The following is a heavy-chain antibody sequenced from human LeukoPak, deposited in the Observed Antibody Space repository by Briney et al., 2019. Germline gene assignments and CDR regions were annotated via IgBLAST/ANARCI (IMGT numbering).Heavy chain of an antibody. Sequence: GGSLRLSCAASGFTFSSYAMSWVRQAPGKGLEWVSAISGSGGSTYYADSVKGRFTISRDNSMNTLYLQMNSLRAEDTAVYYCAKVPAAYCGGDCYYDYWGQGTLVTVSS. CDR3: AKVPAAYCGGDCYYDY. CDR2: ISGSGGST. D-gene: IGHD2-21*02. V-gene: IGHV3-23*01. J-gene: IGHJ4*02. CDR1: GFTFSSYA.